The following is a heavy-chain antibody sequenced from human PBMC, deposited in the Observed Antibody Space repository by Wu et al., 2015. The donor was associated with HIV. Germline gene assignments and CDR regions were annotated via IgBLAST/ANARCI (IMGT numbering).Heavy chain of an antibody. J-gene: IGHJ4*02. V-gene: IGHV1-18*01. CDR3: AREPGIGVAGAGWYFDY. CDR2: ISTYSGTT. CDR1: GYPFTSHA. D-gene: IGHD6-19*01. Sequence: QVQLVQSGVEVKKPGASVRVSCKTSGYPFTSHAINWVRQAPGQRFDWLGWISTYSGTTQYAQQFQGRVTITADESTTTAYMELSSLTSEDTAVYYCAREPGIGVAGAGWYFDYWGQGTLVTVSS.